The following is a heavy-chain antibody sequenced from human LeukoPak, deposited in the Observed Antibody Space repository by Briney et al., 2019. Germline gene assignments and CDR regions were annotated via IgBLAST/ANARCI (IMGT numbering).Heavy chain of an antibody. Sequence: SETLSLTCTVSVVSISSGDYYGSWIRQLPGKGLEWLGDSYYSGSTNYNPSLKSRVTISVDTSKNQFSVKLSYVTAADTAVYYCERGAGSRSWYGWVMDVWGQGTTVTVSS. D-gene: IGHD6-13*01. CDR2: SYYSGST. V-gene: IGHV4-61*08. J-gene: IGHJ6*02. CDR3: ERGAGSRSWYGWVMDV. CDR1: VVSISSGDYY.